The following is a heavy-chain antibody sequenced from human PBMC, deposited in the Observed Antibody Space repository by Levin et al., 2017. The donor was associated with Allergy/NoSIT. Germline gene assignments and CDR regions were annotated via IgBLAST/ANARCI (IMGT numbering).Heavy chain of an antibody. CDR2: IIPILGIA. J-gene: IGHJ3*02. CDR3: ARDYDCSSTSCYTENAFDI. V-gene: IGHV1-69*04. CDR1: GGTFSSYP. Sequence: ASVKVSCKASGGTFSSYPISWVRQAPGQGLEWMGRIIPILGIANYAQKFQGRVTITADKSTSTAYMELSSLRSEDTAVYYCARDYDCSSTSCYTENAFDIWGQGTMVTVSS. D-gene: IGHD2-2*02.